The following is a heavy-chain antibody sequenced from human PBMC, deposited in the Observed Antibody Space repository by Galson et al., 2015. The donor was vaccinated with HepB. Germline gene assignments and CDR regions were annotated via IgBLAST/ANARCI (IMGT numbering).Heavy chain of an antibody. CDR3: VSEGYSQDLKEFHY. Sequence: SVKVSCKASGNIFSADYYHWVRQAPGQGLEYMGGINPNSGYTNSAQNFQGRVTMTRDTSISTFYMELSRLTSDDTAVYYCVSEGYSQDLKEFHYWGQGTLVTVSS. CDR1: GNIFSADY. D-gene: IGHD5-18*01. V-gene: IGHV1-2*02. CDR2: INPNSGYT. J-gene: IGHJ4*02.